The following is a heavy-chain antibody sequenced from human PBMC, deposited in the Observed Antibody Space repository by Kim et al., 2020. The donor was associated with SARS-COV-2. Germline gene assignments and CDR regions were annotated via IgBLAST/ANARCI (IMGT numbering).Heavy chain of an antibody. CDR2: T. CDR3: ARGIAAAGFDY. J-gene: IGHJ4*02. Sequence: TSYAQKFQGRVTMTRDTSTSTVYMELSSLRSEDTAVYYCARGIAAAGFDYWGQGTLVTVSS. V-gene: IGHV1-46*03. D-gene: IGHD6-13*01.